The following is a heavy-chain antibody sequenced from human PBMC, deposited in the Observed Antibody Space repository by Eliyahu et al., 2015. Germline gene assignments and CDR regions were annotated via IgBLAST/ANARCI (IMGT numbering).Heavy chain of an antibody. CDR2: INHSGST. Sequence: QVQLQQWGAGLLKPSXTLSLTXXVYGGSFSGYYXSWIRQPPGKGLEWIGEINHSGSTNYNPSLKSRVTISVDTSKNQFSLKLSSVTAADTAVYYCARAVNGFDYWGQGTLVTVSS. CDR1: GGSFSGYY. CDR3: ARAVNGFDY. J-gene: IGHJ4*02. D-gene: IGHD2-8*01. V-gene: IGHV4-34*01.